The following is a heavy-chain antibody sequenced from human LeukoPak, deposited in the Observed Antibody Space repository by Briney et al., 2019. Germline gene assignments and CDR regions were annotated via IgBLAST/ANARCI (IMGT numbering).Heavy chain of an antibody. CDR2: IYCSGSS. CDR1: GGSISSYY. V-gene: IGHV4-59*12. Sequence: PSETLSLTCTVAGGSISSYYWGWIRQPPGKGLEWVGYIYCSGSSTYNPAHKSRVPISVDTPNNQFSLKPSSVAAADTALYYCARVGGLNWFDPWGQPTLVTVPS. J-gene: IGHJ5*02. CDR3: ARVGGLNWFDP.